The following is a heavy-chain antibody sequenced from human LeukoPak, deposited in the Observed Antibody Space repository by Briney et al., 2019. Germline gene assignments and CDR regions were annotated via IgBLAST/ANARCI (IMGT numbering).Heavy chain of an antibody. CDR3: ARRPEWARELDV. CDR1: GGSISSSSYY. V-gene: IGHV4-39*01. D-gene: IGHD1-26*01. J-gene: IGHJ6*02. CDR2: IYYSGST. Sequence: PSETLSLTCTVSGGSISSSSYYWGWIRQPPGKGLEWIGSIYYSGSTYYNPSLKSRVTISVDASKNQFSLKLSSVTAADTAVYYCARRPEWARELDVWGQGTTVTVSS.